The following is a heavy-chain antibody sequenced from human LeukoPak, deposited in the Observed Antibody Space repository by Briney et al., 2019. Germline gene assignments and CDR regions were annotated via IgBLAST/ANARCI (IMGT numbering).Heavy chain of an antibody. CDR3: ARGWRWLQFSYFDY. J-gene: IGHJ4*02. V-gene: IGHV4-34*01. CDR2: INHSGST. CDR1: GGSFSGYY. Sequence: SETLSLTCAVYGGSFSGYYWSWIRQPPGKGLEWIGEINHSGSTNYNPSLKSRVTISVDTSKNQFSLKLSSVTAADTAVYYCARGWRWLQFSYFDYWGQGTLVTVSS. D-gene: IGHD5-24*01.